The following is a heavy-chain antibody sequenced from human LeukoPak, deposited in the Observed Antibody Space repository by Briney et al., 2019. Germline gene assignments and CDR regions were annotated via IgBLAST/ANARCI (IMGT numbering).Heavy chain of an antibody. CDR1: GFTFSSYS. V-gene: IGHV3-7*01. Sequence: GGSLRLSCAASGFTFSSYSMNWVRQAPGKGLEWVANIKQDGSEKYYVDSVKGRFTISRDNAKNSLYLQMNSLRAEDTAVYYCVGHSDYWGQGTLVTVSS. CDR2: IKQDGSEK. J-gene: IGHJ4*02. CDR3: VGHSDY. D-gene: IGHD3-16*01.